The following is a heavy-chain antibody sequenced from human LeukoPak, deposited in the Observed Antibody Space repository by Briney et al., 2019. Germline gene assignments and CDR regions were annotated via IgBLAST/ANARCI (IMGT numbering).Heavy chain of an antibody. CDR3: ASRGRSSWYDYYYMDV. CDR2: ITSDSTYI. Sequence: GGSLRLSCAASGFTFSSYHMSWVRQAPGKGLEWVSSITSDSTYIYYSDSVKGRFTISRDNSKNTLYLQMNSLRAEDTAVYYCASRGRSSWYDYYYMDVWGRGTTVTISS. J-gene: IGHJ6*03. D-gene: IGHD6-13*01. CDR1: GFTFSSYH. V-gene: IGHV3-21*04.